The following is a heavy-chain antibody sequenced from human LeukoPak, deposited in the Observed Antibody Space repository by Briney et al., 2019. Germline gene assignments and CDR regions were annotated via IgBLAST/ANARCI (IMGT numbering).Heavy chain of an antibody. V-gene: IGHV1-2*02. CDR1: GYTFTGYY. D-gene: IGHD3-3*01. CDR2: INPNSGGT. J-gene: IGHJ4*02. Sequence: ASVKVSCKASGYTFTGYYMHWVRKAPGQGLEWMGWINPNSGGTNYAQKFQGRVTMTRDTSISTAYMELSRLRSDATAVYYCARVDDFWSGYYQPYYFDYWGQGTLVTVSS. CDR3: ARVDDFWSGYYQPYYFDY.